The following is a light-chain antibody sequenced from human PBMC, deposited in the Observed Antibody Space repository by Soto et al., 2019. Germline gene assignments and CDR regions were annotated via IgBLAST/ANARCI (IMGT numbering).Light chain of an antibody. CDR1: RSDVGGYDF. J-gene: IGLJ1*01. CDR3: SSYSSSSTPYV. Sequence: QSALTQPASVSGSPGQSITISCTGTRSDVGGYDFVSWYQHHPGRAPKVMIYDVTDRPSGVSNRFSGSKSGNTASLTISGLQAEDEADYYCSSYSSSSTPYVLGTGTKLTVL. V-gene: IGLV2-14*03. CDR2: DVT.